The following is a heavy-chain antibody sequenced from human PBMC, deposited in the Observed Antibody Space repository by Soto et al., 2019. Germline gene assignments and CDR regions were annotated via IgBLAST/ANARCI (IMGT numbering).Heavy chain of an antibody. CDR3: ATIAAACGMDV. Sequence: PSETLSLTCTVSGGSISSYYWSWIRQPPGKGLEWIGYIYYSGSTNYNPSLKSRVTISVDTSKNQFSLKLSSVTAADTAVYYCATIAAACGMDVWGQGTTVTV. D-gene: IGHD6-13*01. CDR1: GGSISSYY. J-gene: IGHJ6*02. V-gene: IGHV4-59*01. CDR2: IYYSGST.